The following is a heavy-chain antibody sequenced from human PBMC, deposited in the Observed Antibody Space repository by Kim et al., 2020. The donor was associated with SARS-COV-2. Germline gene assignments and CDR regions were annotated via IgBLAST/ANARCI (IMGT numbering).Heavy chain of an antibody. D-gene: IGHD3-3*01. CDR3: TTVSGPARRYYGLDV. Sequence: APVKGRFANSRDDTKNTLYLQMNSLTTEDTAVYYCTTVSGPARRYYGLDVWGKGTTVTVSS. J-gene: IGHJ6*04. V-gene: IGHV3-15*01.